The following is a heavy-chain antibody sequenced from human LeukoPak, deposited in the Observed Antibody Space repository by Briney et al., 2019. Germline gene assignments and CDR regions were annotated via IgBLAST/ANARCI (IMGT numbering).Heavy chain of an antibody. CDR2: IYSSGST. D-gene: IGHD3-16*02. CDR1: GGSISSNY. V-gene: IGHV4-4*09. Sequence: SEILSLTCTVSGGSISSNYWNWIRQPPGKGLEWIGYIYSSGSTNYNPSLKSRVTMSVDTSKNQFSLKLMSVAAADTAVYYCARQRLGEISLTAFDIWGRGTMVTVSS. CDR3: ARQRLGEISLTAFDI. J-gene: IGHJ3*02.